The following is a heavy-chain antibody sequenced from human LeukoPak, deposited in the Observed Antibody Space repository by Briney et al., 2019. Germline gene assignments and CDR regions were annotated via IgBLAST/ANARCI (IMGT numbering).Heavy chain of an antibody. CDR2: IYSSGST. CDR3: ARQTFYYDSSGRKPAFDI. Sequence: SQTLSPTSTVSGGSISIYYWSWIRQSPGKGLEWSGYIYSSGSTNYNPSLKSRVTISLDTSKKQLSLKLSSVTAADRAVYYCARQTFYYDSSGRKPAFDIWGQGTLVTVSS. V-gene: IGHV4-59*08. CDR1: GGSISIYY. D-gene: IGHD3-22*01. J-gene: IGHJ3*02.